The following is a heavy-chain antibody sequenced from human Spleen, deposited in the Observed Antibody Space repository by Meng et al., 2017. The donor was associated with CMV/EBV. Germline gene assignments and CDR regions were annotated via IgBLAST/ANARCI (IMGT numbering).Heavy chain of an antibody. J-gene: IGHJ4*02. Sequence: RVESGGALTPPGGPPRLSCAASGLTVSTNSRSWVPPAPGKRTDWVSAIYVGGDTYYADSVKGRFTLSRDNSKNTLFLQMNSLRVEDTAVYYCTRRRLPQGELDCWGQGTLVTVSS. CDR2: IYVGGDT. CDR1: GLTVSTNS. V-gene: IGHV3-53*01. D-gene: IGHD2-21*02. CDR3: TRRRLPQGELDC.